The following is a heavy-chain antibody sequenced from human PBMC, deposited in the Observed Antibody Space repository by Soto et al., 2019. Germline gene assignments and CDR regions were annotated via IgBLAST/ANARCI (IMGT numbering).Heavy chain of an antibody. CDR1: GFTFSSYG. CDR3: AKARGGWFGEWPFDY. D-gene: IGHD3-10*01. CDR2: ISYDGSNK. V-gene: IGHV3-30*18. Sequence: QVQLVESGGGVVQPGRSLRLSCAASGFTFSSYGMHWVRQAPGKGLEWVAVISYDGSNKYYADSVKGRFTISRGNSKKSLCLQMNSLRAKDTVGDYCAKARGGWFGEWPFDYWGQGTLVTVSS. J-gene: IGHJ4*02.